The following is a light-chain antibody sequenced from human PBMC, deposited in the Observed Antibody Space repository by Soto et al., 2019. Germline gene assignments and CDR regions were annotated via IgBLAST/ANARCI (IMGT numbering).Light chain of an antibody. J-gene: IGLJ1*01. CDR3: CSYAGSYPFV. CDR1: SSDVGGYMY. CDR2: EVS. V-gene: IGLV2-14*01. Sequence: QSALTQPASVSGSPGQSITISCTGTSSDVGGYMYVSWYQQHPGKAPKLLIYEVSNRPSGVSNRFSGSKSGNTASLTISGLQAEDEADYYCCSYAGSYPFVFGTGTKLTVL.